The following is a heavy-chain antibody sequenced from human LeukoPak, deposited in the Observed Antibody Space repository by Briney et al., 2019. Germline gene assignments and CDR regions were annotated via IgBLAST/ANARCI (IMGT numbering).Heavy chain of an antibody. CDR1: GFTFSGSA. V-gene: IGHV3-73*01. Sequence: GGSLRLSCAASGFTFSGSAMHWVRQAPGKGLEWVGRIRSKANSYATAYAASVKGRFTISRDDSKNTAYLQMNSLKTEDTAVYYCTRRPVLRYFDWLSDAFDIWGQGTMVTVSS. CDR3: TRRPVLRYFDWLSDAFDI. J-gene: IGHJ3*02. CDR2: IRSKANSYAT. D-gene: IGHD3-9*01.